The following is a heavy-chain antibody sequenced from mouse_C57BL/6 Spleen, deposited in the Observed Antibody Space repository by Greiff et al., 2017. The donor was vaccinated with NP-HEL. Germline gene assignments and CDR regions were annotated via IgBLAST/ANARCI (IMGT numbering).Heavy chain of an antibody. CDR1: GYTFTSYW. D-gene: IGHD3-2*02. CDR2: IDPSDSYT. Sequence: QVQLKQPGAELVMPGASVKLSCKASGYTFTSYWMHWVKRRPGQGLEWIGEIDPSDSYTNYNQKFKGKSTLTVDKSSSTAYMQLSSLTSEDSAVYYCARTAQATWFAYWGQGTLVTVSA. J-gene: IGHJ3*01. CDR3: ARTAQATWFAY. V-gene: IGHV1-69*01.